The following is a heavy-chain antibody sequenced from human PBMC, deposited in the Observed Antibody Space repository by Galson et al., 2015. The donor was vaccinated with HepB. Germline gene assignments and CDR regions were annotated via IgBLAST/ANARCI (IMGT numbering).Heavy chain of an antibody. Sequence: CAIPGDSVSSNSASWNSIRQSPSRGLEWLGRTYYRSKWYNDYAVSVKSRITINPDTAKNQFSLQLKSVTPEDTAVYYCASQDGHIWGQGTLVTVSA. CDR3: ASQDGHI. D-gene: IGHD4-17*01. CDR2: TYYRSKWYN. V-gene: IGHV6-1*01. CDR1: GDSVSSNSAS. J-gene: IGHJ4*02.